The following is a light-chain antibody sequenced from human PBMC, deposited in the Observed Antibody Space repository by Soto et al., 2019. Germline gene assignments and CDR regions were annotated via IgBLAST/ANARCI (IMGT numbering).Light chain of an antibody. CDR3: SSYTSSSTLPFV. CDR1: SSDVGGYNY. V-gene: IGLV2-14*01. J-gene: IGLJ1*01. Sequence: ALTQPASVSGSPGQSITISCTGTSSDVGGYNYASWYQQHPGKAPKLMIYEVSNRPSGVSNRFSGSKSGNTASLTISGLQAEDEADYYCSSYTSSSTLPFVFGTGTKVTVL. CDR2: EVS.